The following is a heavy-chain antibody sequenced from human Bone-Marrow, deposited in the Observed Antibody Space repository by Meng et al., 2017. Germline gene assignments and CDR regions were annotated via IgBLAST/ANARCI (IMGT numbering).Heavy chain of an antibody. J-gene: IGHJ4*02. V-gene: IGHV4-4*02. Sequence: QVQLQESGPGLVKPSGTLSRTCTGSGASISSDIWWSWVRQPPGKGLEWIGEVYHRGDTNYNPSLKSRVDISVDKSKNQFYLSLFSVTAADTAVYYCGRDQGRELINHWGQGTLVTVSS. D-gene: IGHD1-7*01. CDR2: VYHRGDT. CDR3: GRDQGRELINH. CDR1: GASISSDIW.